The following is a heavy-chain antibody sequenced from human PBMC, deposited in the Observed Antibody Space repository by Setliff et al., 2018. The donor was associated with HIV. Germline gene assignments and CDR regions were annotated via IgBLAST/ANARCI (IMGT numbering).Heavy chain of an antibody. Sequence: SETLSLTCTVSGGSISSSTYYWGWIRQPPGKGLEWIGNIHFSGSTYYNPSLKSRVTISVDTSKNQFSLKLSSVTAADTAVYYCARHSDIAARRTYFDYWGQGTLVTVSS. J-gene: IGHJ4*02. CDR1: GGSISSSTYY. V-gene: IGHV4-39*01. D-gene: IGHD6-6*01. CDR2: IHFSGST. CDR3: ARHSDIAARRTYFDY.